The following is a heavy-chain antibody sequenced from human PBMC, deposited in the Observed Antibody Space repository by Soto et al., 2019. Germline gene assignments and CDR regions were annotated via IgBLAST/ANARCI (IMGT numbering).Heavy chain of an antibody. J-gene: IGHJ5*02. Sequence: QAQLVQSGPEVKKPGSSVKVSCKASGGSFRTFVVDWVRQSPGQGPEWMGGVIPVFGTTNDAQHFQGRVTITEDESTSTALLQLTSLTADDTAVYYCPSPRGDYGQILFFDPWGQGTLVTVSS. CDR1: GGSFRTFV. CDR3: PSPRGDYGQILFFDP. D-gene: IGHD4-17*01. CDR2: VIPVFGTT. V-gene: IGHV1-69*01.